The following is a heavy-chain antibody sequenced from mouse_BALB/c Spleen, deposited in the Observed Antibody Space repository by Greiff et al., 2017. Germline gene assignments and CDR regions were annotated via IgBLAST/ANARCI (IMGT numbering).Heavy chain of an antibody. CDR1: GFTFSSYA. J-gene: IGHJ4*01. D-gene: IGHD6-2*01. CDR2: ISSGGSYT. CDR3: ARDRSLAYAMDY. V-gene: IGHV5-9-4*01. Sequence: EVQVVESGGGLVKPGGSLKLSCAASGFTFSSYAMSWVRQSPEKRLEWVAEISSGGSYTYYPDTVTGRFTISRDNAKNTLYLEMSSLRSEDTAMYCCARDRSLAYAMDYWGQGTSVTVSS.